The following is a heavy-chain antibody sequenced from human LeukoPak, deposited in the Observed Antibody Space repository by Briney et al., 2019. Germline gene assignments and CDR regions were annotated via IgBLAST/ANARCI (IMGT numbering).Heavy chain of an antibody. CDR2: IYHSGST. Sequence: PSETLSLTCAVSGGSISSGSYSWSWIRQPPGKGLEWIGYIYHSGSTYYNPSLKSRVTMSVDRSKNQFSLKLSSVTAADTAVYYCARARAPHYYYGMDVWGQGTTVTVSS. CDR1: GGSISSGSYS. V-gene: IGHV4-30-2*01. CDR3: ARARAPHYYYGMDV. J-gene: IGHJ6*02.